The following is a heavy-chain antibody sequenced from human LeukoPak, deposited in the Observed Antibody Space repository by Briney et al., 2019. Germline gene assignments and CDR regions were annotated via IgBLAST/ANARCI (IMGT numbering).Heavy chain of an antibody. J-gene: IGHJ6*03. Sequence: SVKVSCKASGGTFSNYAINWVRQAPGHGLEWMGRVVPIFGTTHYAQEFQGRFTITTDESTSTAYMVLSSLRSDDTAVYYCGMSSHGYYYYYMDVWGKGTTVLVTS. V-gene: IGHV1-69*05. CDR2: VVPIFGTT. CDR3: GMSSHGYYYYYMDV. CDR1: GGTFSNYA.